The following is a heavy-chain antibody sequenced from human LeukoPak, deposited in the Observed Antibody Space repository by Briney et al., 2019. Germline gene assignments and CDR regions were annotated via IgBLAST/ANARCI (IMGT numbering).Heavy chain of an antibody. Sequence: SETLSLTCTVSGGSISSSSYYWGWIRQPPGKGLEWIGSIYYSGRTYYNPSLKSRVTISVDTSKNQFSLKLSSVTAADTAVYYCARPITGTTKSFDPWGQGTLVTVSS. CDR2: IYYSGRT. CDR1: GGSISSSSYY. D-gene: IGHD1-7*01. CDR3: ARPITGTTKSFDP. V-gene: IGHV4-39*01. J-gene: IGHJ5*02.